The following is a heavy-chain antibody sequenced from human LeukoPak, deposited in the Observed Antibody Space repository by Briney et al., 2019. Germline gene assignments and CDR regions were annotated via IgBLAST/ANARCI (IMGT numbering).Heavy chain of an antibody. J-gene: IGHJ6*03. CDR3: ARGGWELLSLGYYYYYMDV. D-gene: IGHD1-26*01. CDR2: IYPNSGGT. V-gene: IGHV1-2*02. Sequence: ASVKVSCKASAYTFTGYYMHWVRQAPGQGLEWMGWIYPNSGGTNYAQKFQGRVTMTRDTSISTAYMELSSLRSEDTAVYYCARGGWELLSLGYYYYYMDVWGKGTTVTISS. CDR1: AYTFTGYY.